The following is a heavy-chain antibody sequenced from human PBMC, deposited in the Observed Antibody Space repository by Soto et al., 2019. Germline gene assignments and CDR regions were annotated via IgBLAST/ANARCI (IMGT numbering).Heavy chain of an antibody. D-gene: IGHD3-3*01. CDR2: TSYDGSKK. CDR1: GFTFSSYG. J-gene: IGHJ3*02. V-gene: IGHV3-30*18. Sequence: QVQLVESGGGVVQPGRSRRLSCAASGFTFSSYGMHWVRQAPGKGLEWVAVTSYDGSKKYYGDSVKGRFTISRDNSMNTLYPQMDSLSAEDTAVYYCAKELGLWSGYLDAFDIWGQGTIVTVSS. CDR3: AKELGLWSGYLDAFDI.